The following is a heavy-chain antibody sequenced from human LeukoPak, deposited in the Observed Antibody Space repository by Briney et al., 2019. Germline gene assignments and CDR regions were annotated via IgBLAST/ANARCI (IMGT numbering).Heavy chain of an antibody. Sequence: SETLSLTCTVSGGSISSYYWSWIRQPPGKGLEWIGYIYYSGNTNYNPSLKSRVTISVDTSKNQFSLKLSSVTAADTAVYYCARDAQPTYYYGSGSYYKGSNWFDPWGQGTLVTVSS. D-gene: IGHD3-10*01. CDR1: GGSISSYY. CDR2: IYYSGNT. J-gene: IGHJ5*02. CDR3: ARDAQPTYYYGSGSYYKGSNWFDP. V-gene: IGHV4-59*01.